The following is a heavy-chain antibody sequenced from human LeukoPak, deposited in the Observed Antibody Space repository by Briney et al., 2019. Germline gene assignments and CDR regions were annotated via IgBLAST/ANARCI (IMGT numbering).Heavy chain of an antibody. CDR3: ARGRYSGTTYYFDY. CDR2: IKKDGSET. D-gene: IGHD5-12*01. Sequence: GGSLRLSCAASGLRFSSYWMSWVRQVPGKGLEWVANIKKDGSETYYVDSVKGRFTIFRDNAKNSLYLQMNSLRAEDTAMYYCARGRYSGTTYYFDYWGQGTLVTVSS. CDR1: GLRFSSYW. V-gene: IGHV3-7*03. J-gene: IGHJ4*02.